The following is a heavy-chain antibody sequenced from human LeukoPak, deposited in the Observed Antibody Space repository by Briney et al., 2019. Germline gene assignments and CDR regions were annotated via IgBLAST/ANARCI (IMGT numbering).Heavy chain of an antibody. D-gene: IGHD1-26*01. CDR3: AKDQGSGATGFDY. CDR1: GFTFSSYG. CDR2: ISYDGSNK. J-gene: IGHJ4*02. V-gene: IGHV3-30*18. Sequence: GRSLRLSCAASGFTFSSYGMHWVRQAPGKGLGWGAVISYDGSNKYYADSVKGRFTISRDNSKNTLYLQMNSLRAEDTAVYCCAKDQGSGATGFDYWGQGTLVTVSS.